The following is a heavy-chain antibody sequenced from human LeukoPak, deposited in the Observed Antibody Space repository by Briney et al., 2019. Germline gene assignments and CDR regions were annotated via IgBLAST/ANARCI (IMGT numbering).Heavy chain of an antibody. Sequence: SETLSLTRTVSGGSISSSSYYWGWIRQPPGKGLEWIGSIYYSGSTYYNPSLKSRVTISVDTSKNQFSLKLNSVTAADTAVYYCAKTSSVDYWGQGTLVTVSS. J-gene: IGHJ4*02. D-gene: IGHD3-10*01. CDR3: AKTSSVDY. V-gene: IGHV4-39*01. CDR1: GGSISSSSYY. CDR2: IYYSGST.